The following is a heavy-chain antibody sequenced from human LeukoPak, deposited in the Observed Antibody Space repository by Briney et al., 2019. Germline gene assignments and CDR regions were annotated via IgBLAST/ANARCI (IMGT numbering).Heavy chain of an antibody. D-gene: IGHD1-14*01. V-gene: IGHV3-13*01. CDR2: IGTGGDT. Sequence: PGGSLRLSCVASGFTFSNYDMHWVRQGPGKGLEWVSGIGTGGDTHYPDSVKGRFTISRENAKNSLYLQMNSLRVGDTAMYYCARETFRYSDAFDIWGQGTMVTVSS. CDR3: ARETFRYSDAFDI. J-gene: IGHJ3*02. CDR1: GFTFSNYD.